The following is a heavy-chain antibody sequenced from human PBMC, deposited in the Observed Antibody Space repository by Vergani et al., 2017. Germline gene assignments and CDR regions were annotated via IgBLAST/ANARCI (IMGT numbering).Heavy chain of an antibody. D-gene: IGHD3-22*01. CDR2: IYYSGST. CDR1: GGSISSGGYY. V-gene: IGHV4-61*08. Sequence: QLQLQESGPGLVKPSETLSLTCTVSGGSISSGGYYWSWIRQPPGKGLEWIGYIYYSGSTNYNPSLKSRVTISVDTSKNQFSLKLSSVTAADTAVYYCARDLYDSSGYYHDYWGQGTLVTVSS. J-gene: IGHJ4*02. CDR3: ARDLYDSSGYYHDY.